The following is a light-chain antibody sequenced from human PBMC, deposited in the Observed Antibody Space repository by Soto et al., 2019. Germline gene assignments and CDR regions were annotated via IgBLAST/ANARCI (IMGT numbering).Light chain of an antibody. CDR3: SSYTSSSTL. Sequence: QSVLTQPASVSESPGQSITISCTGTSSDVGGYNYVSWYQQHPRKAPKLMIYAVTDRPSGVSSRFSGSKSGNTASLTISGLQAEDEADYYCSSYTSSSTLFGTGTKVTVL. CDR1: SSDVGGYNY. J-gene: IGLJ1*01. V-gene: IGLV2-14*01. CDR2: AVT.